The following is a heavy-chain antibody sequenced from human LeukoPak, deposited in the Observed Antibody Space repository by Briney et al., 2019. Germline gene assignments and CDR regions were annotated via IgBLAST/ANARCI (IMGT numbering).Heavy chain of an antibody. CDR3: ARSDYYGSGPYYMDV. V-gene: IGHV4-38-2*02. CDR2: IYYSGDT. J-gene: IGHJ6*03. Sequence: SETLSLTCTVSGYSISSGYYWGWIRQPPGKGLEWIGSIYYSGDTYFNPSLKSRVTISVDTSKNQFSLKLSSVTAADTAVYYCARSDYYGSGPYYMDVWGKGTTVTISS. CDR1: GYSISSGYY. D-gene: IGHD3-10*01.